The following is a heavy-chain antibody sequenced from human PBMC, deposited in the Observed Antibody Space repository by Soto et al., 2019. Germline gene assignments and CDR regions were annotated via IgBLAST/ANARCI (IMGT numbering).Heavy chain of an antibody. CDR3: ARGRAVAV. CDR1: GFTFSDYC. D-gene: IGHD6-19*01. J-gene: IGHJ4*02. V-gene: IGHV3-7*02. Sequence: EVQLVESGGGLVQPGGSLRLSCVASGFTFSDYCMTWIRQAPGKGLEWVANIKSDGSEQNYADSVKGRFTISRDNANKSLSLQMNILRAEDTGIYYCARGRAVAVWGQGTLVSVSS. CDR2: IKSDGSEQ.